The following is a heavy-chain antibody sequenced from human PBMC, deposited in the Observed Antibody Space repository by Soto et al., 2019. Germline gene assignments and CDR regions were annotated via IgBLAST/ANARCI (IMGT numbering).Heavy chain of an antibody. J-gene: IGHJ3*02. CDR1: GDSVSSISAS. CDR3: ARSISSSGRAFDI. V-gene: IGHV6-1*01. CDR2: TYYRSKWYN. Sequence: SQTLSLTCVISGDSVSSISASWNWIRQSPSRGLEWLGRTYYRSKWYNEYAVSLRSRITINPDTSKNQFSLQLDSVTPADTAVYYCARSISSSGRAFDIWGQGTMVTVSS. D-gene: IGHD6-19*01.